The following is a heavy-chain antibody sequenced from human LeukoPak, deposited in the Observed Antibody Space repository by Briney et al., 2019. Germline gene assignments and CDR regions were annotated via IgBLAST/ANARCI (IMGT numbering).Heavy chain of an antibody. D-gene: IGHD2-2*01. V-gene: IGHV1-8*01. CDR3: ARVVAVVVPAALSYYYYYYMDD. J-gene: IGHJ6*03. CDR1: GYTFTSYD. Sequence: ASVKVSCKASGYTFTSYDTNWVRQATGQGLEWMGWMNPNSGNTGYAQKFQGRVTMTRNTSISTAYMELSSLRSEDTAVYYCARVVAVVVPAALSYYYYYYMDDWGKGTTVTVSS. CDR2: MNPNSGNT.